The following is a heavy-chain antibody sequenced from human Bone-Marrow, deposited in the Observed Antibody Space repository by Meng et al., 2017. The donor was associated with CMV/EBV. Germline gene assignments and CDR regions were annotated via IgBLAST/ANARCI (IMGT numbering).Heavy chain of an antibody. J-gene: IGHJ4*02. D-gene: IGHD2-2*01. CDR3: AKVSIVVVPAAQSGDDY. CDR2: ISGSGGST. Sequence: GESLKISCAASGFTFNNYAMSWVRQAPGKGLEWVSAISGSGGSTYYADSVKGRFTISRDNSKNTLYLQMNSLRAEDTAVYYCAKVSIVVVPAAQSGDDYWGQGTLVTVSS. CDR1: GFTFNNYA. V-gene: IGHV3-23*01.